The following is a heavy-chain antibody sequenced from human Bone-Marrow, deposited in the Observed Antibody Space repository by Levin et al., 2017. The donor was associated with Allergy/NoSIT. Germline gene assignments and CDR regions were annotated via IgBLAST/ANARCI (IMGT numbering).Heavy chain of an antibody. V-gene: IGHV1-46*01. D-gene: IGHD2-15*01. J-gene: IGHJ4*02. CDR2: INPSGGST. Sequence: GESLKISCKASGYTFTSYYMHWVRQAPGQGLEWMGIINPSGGSTSYAQKFQGRVTMTRDTSTSTVYMELSSLRSEDTAVYYCARDQDACSGGSCYYGGFDYWGQGTLVTVSS. CDR3: ARDQDACSGGSCYYGGFDY. CDR1: GYTFTSYY.